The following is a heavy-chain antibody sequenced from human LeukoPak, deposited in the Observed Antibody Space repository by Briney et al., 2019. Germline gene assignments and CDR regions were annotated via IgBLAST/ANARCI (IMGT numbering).Heavy chain of an antibody. Sequence: SGPTLVKPTQTLTLTCTFAGFSLITRGLGVGWIRQPPGKVLEWLALIYWDDDKRYSPSLKSRLTITKDTSKNQVVLTMTNMDPVDTATYYCAHRTDLYSSSWYWGYWGQGTLVTVSS. V-gene: IGHV2-5*02. J-gene: IGHJ4*02. CDR3: AHRTDLYSSSWYWGY. CDR1: GFSLITRGLG. CDR2: IYWDDDK. D-gene: IGHD6-13*01.